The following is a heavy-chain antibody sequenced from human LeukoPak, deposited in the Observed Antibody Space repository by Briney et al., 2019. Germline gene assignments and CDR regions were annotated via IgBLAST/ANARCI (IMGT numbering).Heavy chain of an antibody. J-gene: IGHJ4*02. D-gene: IGHD1-26*01. CDR3: AKYGPQDSGSSHFDY. Sequence: GGSLRLSCAASGFTVSSNYMSWVRQAPVKGLEWVSVIYSGGSTHYADSVKGRFTTSRDNSKNTLFLQMNSLRAEDTAIYYCAKYGPQDSGSSHFDYWGQGALVTVSS. V-gene: IGHV3-53*01. CDR1: GFTVSSNY. CDR2: IYSGGST.